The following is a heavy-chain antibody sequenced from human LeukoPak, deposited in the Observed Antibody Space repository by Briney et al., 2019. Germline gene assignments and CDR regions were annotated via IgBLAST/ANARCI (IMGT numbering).Heavy chain of an antibody. J-gene: IGHJ4*02. CDR1: GYTFTSYG. V-gene: IGHV1-18*01. CDR2: ISAYNGNT. D-gene: IGHD3-22*01. CDR3: ARDGDSSGYYPSDY. Sequence: ASVKVSCKASGYTFTSYGINWVRQAPGQGLEWMGGISAYNGNTNYAQKLQGRVTMTTDTSTSTAYMELRSLRSGDTAVYYCARDGDSSGYYPSDYWGQGTLVTVSS.